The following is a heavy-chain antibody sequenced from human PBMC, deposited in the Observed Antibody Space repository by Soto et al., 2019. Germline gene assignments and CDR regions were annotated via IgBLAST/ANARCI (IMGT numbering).Heavy chain of an antibody. CDR1: GGTFSSYT. J-gene: IGHJ5*02. V-gene: IGHV1-69*02. CDR2: IIPILGIA. CDR3: QRAPSWGFDP. Sequence: QVQLVQSGAEVKKPGSSVKVSCKASGGTFSSYTISWVRQAPGQGLEWMGRIIPILGIANYAQKFQGRVTITAAKPTSTAYMELSSLRSEDTAVYSCQRAPSWGFDPWGQGTLVTVSS.